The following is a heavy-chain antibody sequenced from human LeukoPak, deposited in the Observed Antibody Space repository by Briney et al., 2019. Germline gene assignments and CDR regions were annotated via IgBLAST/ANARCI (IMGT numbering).Heavy chain of an antibody. CDR2: IYYSGST. V-gene: IGHV4-39*07. D-gene: IGHD2-8*02. CDR3: AREPVSRLVGAFDI. J-gene: IGHJ3*02. CDR1: GGSISSSSYY. Sequence: PSETLSLTCTVSGGSISSSSYYWGWIRQPPGKGLEWIGSIYYSGSTYYNPSLKSRVTISVDTSKNQFSLKLSSVTAADTAVYYCAREPVSRLVGAFDIWGQGTMVTVSS.